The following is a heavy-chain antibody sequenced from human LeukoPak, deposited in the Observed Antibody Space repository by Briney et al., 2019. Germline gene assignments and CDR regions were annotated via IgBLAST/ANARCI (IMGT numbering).Heavy chain of an antibody. J-gene: IGHJ6*04. Sequence: SQTLSLTCAVSGGSISSGGYSWSWIRQPPGKGLEWIGYIYHSGSTYYNPSLKSRVTISVDRSKNQFSLKLSSVTAADTAVYYCARGGYDSSFGKDVWGKGTTVTVSS. CDR3: ARGGYDSSFGKDV. CDR2: IYHSGST. D-gene: IGHD5-12*01. CDR1: GGSISSGGYS. V-gene: IGHV4-30-2*01.